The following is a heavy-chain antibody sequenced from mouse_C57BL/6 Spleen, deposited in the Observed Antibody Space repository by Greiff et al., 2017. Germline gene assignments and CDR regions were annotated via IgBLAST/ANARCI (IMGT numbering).Heavy chain of an antibody. Sequence: QVQLKQSGAELVRPGTSVKVSCKASGYAFTNYLIEWVKQRPGQGLEWIGVINPGSGGTNYNEKFKGKATLTADKSSSTAYMQLSSLTSEDSAVYFCARLYDYDGDYAMDYWGQGTSVTVSS. CDR1: GYAFTNYL. D-gene: IGHD2-4*01. V-gene: IGHV1-54*01. CDR3: ARLYDYDGDYAMDY. CDR2: INPGSGGT. J-gene: IGHJ4*01.